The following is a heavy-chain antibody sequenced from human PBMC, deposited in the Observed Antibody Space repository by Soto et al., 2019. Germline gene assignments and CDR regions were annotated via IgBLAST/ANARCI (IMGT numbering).Heavy chain of an antibody. CDR2: IDWDDDK. Sequence: SGPTLVNPTQTLTLTCTFSGFSLSTSGMCVSWIRQPPGKALEWLALIDWDDDKYYSTSLKTRLTISKDTSKNQVVLTMTNMDPVDTATYYCARIRFYYVSSGYYHGDYYYGMDVWGQGTTVTVSS. CDR3: ARIRFYYVSSGYYHGDYYYGMDV. D-gene: IGHD3-22*01. CDR1: GFSLSTSGMC. V-gene: IGHV2-70*01. J-gene: IGHJ6*02.